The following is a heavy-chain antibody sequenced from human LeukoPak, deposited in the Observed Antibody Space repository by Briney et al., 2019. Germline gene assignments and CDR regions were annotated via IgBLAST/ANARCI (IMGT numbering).Heavy chain of an antibody. CDR2: ISAYNGNT. CDR3: ARDISVAAPNAFDL. Sequence: ASVKVSCKASGYTFSSYGISWVRQAPGQGLEWLGYISAYNGNTNYAQKVQGRITMTTDTSTSTAYMELRSLTSDDTAVYFCARDISVAAPNAFDLWGQGTVVTVSS. J-gene: IGHJ3*01. V-gene: IGHV1-18*01. D-gene: IGHD6-19*01. CDR1: GYTFSSYG.